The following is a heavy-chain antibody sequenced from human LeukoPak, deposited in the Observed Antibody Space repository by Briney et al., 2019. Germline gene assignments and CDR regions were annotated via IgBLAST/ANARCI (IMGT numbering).Heavy chain of an antibody. V-gene: IGHV1-2*02. CDR1: GYTFTGYY. J-gene: IGHJ4*02. D-gene: IGHD2-2*01. CDR2: INPNSGGT. CDR3: ARDYLCSSTSCQIPRADY. Sequence: GASVKVSCKASGYTFTGYYMHWVRQAPGQGLEWMGWINPNSGGTNYAQKFQGRVTMTRDTSISTAYMELSRLRSDDTAVYYCARDYLCSSTSCQIPRADYWGQGTLVTVSS.